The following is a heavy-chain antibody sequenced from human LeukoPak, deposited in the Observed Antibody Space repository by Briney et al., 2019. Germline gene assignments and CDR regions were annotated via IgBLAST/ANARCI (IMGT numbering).Heavy chain of an antibody. J-gene: IGHJ5*02. CDR2: IYSGGST. D-gene: IGHD3-10*02. CDR1: GFTVSSNY. Sequence: PGGSLRLSCAASGFTVSSNYINWVRQAPGQGLEWVSVIYSGGSTYYAESVKGRFTISRDNSKNALYLQMNNLRDEDTAVYYCARDVLYYYVLNWFDPWGQGTLVTVSS. V-gene: IGHV3-66*01. CDR3: ARDVLYYYVLNWFDP.